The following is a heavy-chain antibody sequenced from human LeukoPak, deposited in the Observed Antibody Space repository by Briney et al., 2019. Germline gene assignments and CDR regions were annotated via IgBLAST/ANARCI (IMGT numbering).Heavy chain of an antibody. D-gene: IGHD1-26*01. CDR1: GFTFSSYA. Sequence: GGSLRLSCAASGFTFSSYAMHWVRQAPGKGLEWVAVISYDGSNKYYADSVKGRFTISRDNSKNTLYLQMNSLRAEDTALYYCAKDIQYPLVGARYYYGMDVWGQGTTVTVSS. CDR2: ISYDGSNK. CDR3: AKDIQYPLVGARYYYGMDV. J-gene: IGHJ6*02. V-gene: IGHV3-30-3*01.